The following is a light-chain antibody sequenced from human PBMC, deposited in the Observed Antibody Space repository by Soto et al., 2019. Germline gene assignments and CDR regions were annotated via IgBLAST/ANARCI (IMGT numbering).Light chain of an antibody. CDR2: GAS. J-gene: IGKJ3*01. Sequence: EIVLTQSPGTLSLSPGERATLSCRASQSVSSSYLAWYQQKPGQAPRLLIYGASSRATGIPDRFSGSGSGTDFTLTISRLEPEDFAVYYYQQYGSSPFDPGTTVDIK. CDR1: QSVSSSY. CDR3: QQYGSSP. V-gene: IGKV3-20*01.